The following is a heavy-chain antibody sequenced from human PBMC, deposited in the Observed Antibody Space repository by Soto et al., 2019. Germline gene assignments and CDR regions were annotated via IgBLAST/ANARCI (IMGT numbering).Heavy chain of an antibody. D-gene: IGHD3-10*01. CDR3: AREYYYGSASSNGVDV. CDR2: ISSSGSTI. V-gene: IGHV3-11*01. J-gene: IGHJ6*02. CDR1: GFTFSDYY. Sequence: QVQLVESGGGLVKPGGSLRLSCAASGFTFSDYYMSWIRQAPGKGLEWVSYISSSGSTIYYADSVKGRFTISRDNAKNSLYLQMNSLRAEDTAVYYCAREYYYGSASSNGVDVWGQETTVTVSS.